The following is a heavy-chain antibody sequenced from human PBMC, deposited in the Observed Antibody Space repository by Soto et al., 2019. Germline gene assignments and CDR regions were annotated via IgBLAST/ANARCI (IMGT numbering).Heavy chain of an antibody. CDR2: IKSKTDGGTT. J-gene: IGHJ3*02. D-gene: IGHD2-21*02. V-gene: IGHV3-15*01. CDR1: GFTFNNAW. CDR3: TTLLAYCGGDCYSNAFDI. Sequence: GGSLRLFCAASGFTFNNAWMSWVRQAPGKGLEWVGRIKSKTDGGTTDYAAPVKGRFTISRDDSKNTLYLQMNSLKTEDTAVYYCTTLLAYCGGDCYSNAFDIWGQGTMVTVS.